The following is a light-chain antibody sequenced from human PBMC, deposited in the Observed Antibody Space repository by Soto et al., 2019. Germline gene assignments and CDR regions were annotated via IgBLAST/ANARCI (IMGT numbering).Light chain of an antibody. Sequence: AVPVSLSPYSMSASVGDGVSITCRASQDIRNDLGWYQQKPGKAPNLLIYSASSLQSGVPSRFSGSGSGTDFTLSISSLQPEDFATYSCLQDYTAPMTFAQGTKVEI. CDR3: LQDYTAPMT. V-gene: IGKV1-6*01. CDR1: QDIRND. CDR2: SAS. J-gene: IGKJ1*01.